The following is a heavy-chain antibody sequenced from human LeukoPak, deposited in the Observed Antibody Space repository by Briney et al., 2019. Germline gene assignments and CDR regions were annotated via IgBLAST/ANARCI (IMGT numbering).Heavy chain of an antibody. CDR1: GGSFSGYY. Sequence: PSETLSLTCAVYGGSFSGYYWSWIRQPPGKGLEWIGEINHSGSTNYNPSLKSRVTISVDTSKNQFSLKLSSVTAADTAVYYCARHVGVVVVAAKARRFDPWGQGTLVTVPS. CDR2: INHSGST. V-gene: IGHV4-34*01. CDR3: ARHVGVVVVAAKARRFDP. J-gene: IGHJ5*02. D-gene: IGHD2-15*01.